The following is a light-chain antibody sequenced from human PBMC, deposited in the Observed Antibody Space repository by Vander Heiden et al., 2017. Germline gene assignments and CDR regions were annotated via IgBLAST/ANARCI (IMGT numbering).Light chain of an antibody. Sequence: QLVLTQSHSASASLGASVKLTCTLSSGHSGSAIAWHQQQPETGPRSLRALNRYGRHTKGDGSADRFSASSSGAERYLTISGLQSDDEADYYGQTWGTGALVVFGGGTKLTVL. CDR1: SGHSGSA. CDR3: QTWGTGALVV. CDR2: LNRYGRH. V-gene: IGLV4-69*01. J-gene: IGLJ2*01.